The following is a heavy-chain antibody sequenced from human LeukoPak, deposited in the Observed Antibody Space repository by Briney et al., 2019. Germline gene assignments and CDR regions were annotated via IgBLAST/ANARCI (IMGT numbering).Heavy chain of an antibody. V-gene: IGHV3-49*03. D-gene: IGHD3-10*01. J-gene: IGHJ4*02. CDR3: TRDSVWFGELFDPGLDY. CDR2: IRSKAYGGAT. Sequence: GRSLRLSCTASGFTFGDYAMSWFRLAPGKGLEWVGFIRSKAYGGATEYAASVKGRFTISRDDSKSIAYLQMNSLKTEDTAVYYCTRDSVWFGELFDPGLDYWGQGTLVTVSS. CDR1: GFTFGDYA.